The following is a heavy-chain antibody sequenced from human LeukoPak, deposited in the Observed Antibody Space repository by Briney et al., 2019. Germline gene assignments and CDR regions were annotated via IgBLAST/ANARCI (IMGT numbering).Heavy chain of an antibody. V-gene: IGHV4-39*01. CDR1: GGSISSSSYY. D-gene: IGHD2-2*02. J-gene: IGHJ4*02. CDR3: ARRCSSTSCYTGTDY. CDR2: IYYSGST. Sequence: SETLSLTCTVSGGSISSSSYYWGWIRQPPRKGLEWIGSIYYSGSTYYNPSLKSRVTISVDTSKNQFSLKLSSVTAADTAVYYCARRCSSTSCYTGTDYWGQGTLVTVSS.